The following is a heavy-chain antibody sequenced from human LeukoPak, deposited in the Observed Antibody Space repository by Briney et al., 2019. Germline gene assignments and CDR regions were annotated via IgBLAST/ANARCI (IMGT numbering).Heavy chain of an antibody. D-gene: IGHD3-9*01. CDR3: ARGDILTGYYFDY. Sequence: PGRSLRLSCAASGFTFSSYGMHWVRQAPGKGLEWVAVISYDGSNKYCADSVKGRFTISRDNSKNTLYLQMNSLRAEDTAVYYCARGDILTGYYFDYWGQGTLVTVSS. V-gene: IGHV3-30*03. CDR2: ISYDGSNK. CDR1: GFTFSSYG. J-gene: IGHJ4*02.